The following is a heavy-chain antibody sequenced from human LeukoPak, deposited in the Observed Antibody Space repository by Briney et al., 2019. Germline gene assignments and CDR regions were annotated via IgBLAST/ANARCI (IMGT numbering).Heavy chain of an antibody. CDR1: GYTFTSYY. J-gene: IGHJ4*02. CDR3: AKDRKPLSSGWSD. CDR2: INPSGGST. Sequence: ASVKVSCKASGYTFTSYYMHWVRQAPGQGLEWMGIINPSGGSTSYAQKFQGRVTMTRDTSTSTVYMELNSLRAEDTAVYYCAKDRKPLSSGWSDWGQGTLVTVSS. D-gene: IGHD6-19*01. V-gene: IGHV1-46*01.